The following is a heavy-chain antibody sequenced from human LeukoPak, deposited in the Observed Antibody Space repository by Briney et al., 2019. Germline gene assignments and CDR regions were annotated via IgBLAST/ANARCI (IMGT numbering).Heavy chain of an antibody. CDR2: ISGSGDNT. CDR1: EFKFSSYA. CDR3: AKVHSRGCYFDY. Sequence: GGSLRLSCAASEFKFSSYAMSWVRQAPGKGLEWVSGISGSGDNTYYADSVKGRFTISRDNSKNTVYLQMNSLRTEDSAVYYCAKVHSRGCYFDYWGQGTLVTVSS. J-gene: IGHJ4*02. D-gene: IGHD3-22*01. V-gene: IGHV3-23*01.